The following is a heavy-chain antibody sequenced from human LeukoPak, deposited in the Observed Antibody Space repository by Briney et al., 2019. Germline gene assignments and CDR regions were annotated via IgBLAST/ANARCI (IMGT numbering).Heavy chain of an antibody. CDR3: ARQGTMTRGGYWLDP. CDR1: GASINTSNFY. J-gene: IGHJ5*02. Sequence: SETLSLTCTVSGASINTSNFYWGWIRQPPGKGLESIGSVSHTGSTYSNPSPNSRVTLSVDTSKNQFSLKLTSVTAADTAVYFCARQGTMTRGGYWLDPWGQGSLVTVSS. CDR2: VSHTGST. V-gene: IGHV4-39*01. D-gene: IGHD3-10*01.